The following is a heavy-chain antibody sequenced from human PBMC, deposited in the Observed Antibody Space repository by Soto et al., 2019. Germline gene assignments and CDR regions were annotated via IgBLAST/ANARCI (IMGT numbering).Heavy chain of an antibody. Sequence: EVQLLESGGSLIQPGGSLRLSCAASGFTFSEYSMSWVLQAPGMGLEWVSGISGSGESRYYADSVKGRFTISRDNPRNTLYLQMNSLRAEDTAVYYCASSLGNTWNDHYFNYWGQGNLVTVSS. V-gene: IGHV3-23*01. D-gene: IGHD1-1*01. CDR2: ISGSGESR. J-gene: IGHJ4*02. CDR3: ASSLGNTWNDHYFNY. CDR1: GFTFSEYS.